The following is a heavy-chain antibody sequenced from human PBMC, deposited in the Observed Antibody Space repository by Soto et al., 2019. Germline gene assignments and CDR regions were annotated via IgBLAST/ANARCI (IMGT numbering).Heavy chain of an antibody. CDR2: IYYSGST. CDR1: GGSISSGGYY. Sequence: PSETLSLTCTVSGGSISSGGYYWSWIRQHPGKGLEWIGYIYYSGSTYYNPSLKSRVTISVDTSKNQFSLKLSSVTAAATAVYYCARDLWDYDYVWGTQPSSWGQGTLVTVSS. CDR3: ARDLWDYDYVWGTQPSS. V-gene: IGHV4-31*03. D-gene: IGHD3-16*01. J-gene: IGHJ4*02.